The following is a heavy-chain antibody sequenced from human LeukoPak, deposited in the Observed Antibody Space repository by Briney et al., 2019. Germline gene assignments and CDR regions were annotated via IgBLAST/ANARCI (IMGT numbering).Heavy chain of an antibody. CDR3: ETSLRPGGGNSFLIDY. V-gene: IGHV3-30*03. CDR2: ITYDGSTK. D-gene: IGHD4-23*01. Sequence: GRSLRLSCAASGFTFSRFCMLWVRQAPGKGLEWVAVITYDGSTKYYADSVKGRFTNSRDNSKNTLYLQMNSLIVEDTAVYYCETSLRPGGGNSFLIDYWGQGILVTVSS. J-gene: IGHJ4*02. CDR1: GFTFSRFC.